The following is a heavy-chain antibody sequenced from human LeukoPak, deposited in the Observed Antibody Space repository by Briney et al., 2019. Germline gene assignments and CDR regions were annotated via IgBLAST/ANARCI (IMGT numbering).Heavy chain of an antibody. CDR1: GFTFSSYG. V-gene: IGHV3-30*02. J-gene: IGHJ4*02. Sequence: GGSLRLSCAASGFTFSSYGMHWVRQAPGKGLEWVAFIRYDGSTKYYADSVKGRVTISRDNSKNTLYLQMNSLRAEDTAVYYCAREGGSGWYILDYWGQGTLVTVSS. D-gene: IGHD6-19*01. CDR2: IRYDGSTK. CDR3: AREGGSGWYILDY.